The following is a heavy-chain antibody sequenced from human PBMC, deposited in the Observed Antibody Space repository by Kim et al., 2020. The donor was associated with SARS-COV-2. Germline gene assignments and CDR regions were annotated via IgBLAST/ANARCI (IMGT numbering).Heavy chain of an antibody. V-gene: IGHV1-18*01. CDR3: ARGGQKTKIWFGTYMGGWFDP. J-gene: IGHJ5*02. Sequence: ASVKVSCKASGYTFTSYGISWVRQAPGQGLEWMGWISAYNGNTNYAQKLQGRVTMTTDTSTSTAYMELRSLRSDDTAVYYCARGGQKTKIWFGTYMGGWFDPWGQGTLVTVSS. CDR1: GYTFTSYG. CDR2: ISAYNGNT. D-gene: IGHD3-10*01.